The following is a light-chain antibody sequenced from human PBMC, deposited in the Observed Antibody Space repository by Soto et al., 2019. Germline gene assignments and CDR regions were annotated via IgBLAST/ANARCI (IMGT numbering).Light chain of an antibody. Sequence: DIQMTQSPSSLSASVGDRVTIACRASQTISTYLNWYQQKPGKAPKLLIYAASSLQSGVPSRFSGSVSSRCSSSGSGKDFTPTISSLQPEDFATYYCQQSYSSPQTFGQGTKVEIK. CDR3: QQSYSSPQT. CDR1: QTISTY. V-gene: IGKV1-39*01. J-gene: IGKJ1*01. CDR2: AAS.